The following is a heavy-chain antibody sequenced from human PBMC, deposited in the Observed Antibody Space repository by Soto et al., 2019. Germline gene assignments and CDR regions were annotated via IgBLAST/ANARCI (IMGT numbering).Heavy chain of an antibody. CDR3: AKDYGDSPNNGSDP. J-gene: IGHJ5*02. V-gene: IGHV3-30*18. D-gene: IGHD4-17*01. Sequence: QVQLVESGGGVVQPGRSLRLSCAASGFTFSSYGMHWVRQAPGKGLEWVAVISYDGSNKYYADSVKGRFTISRDNSKNTLYLQMNSMRAEDTAVYYCAKDYGDSPNNGSDPWGQGTLVTVSS. CDR2: ISYDGSNK. CDR1: GFTFSSYG.